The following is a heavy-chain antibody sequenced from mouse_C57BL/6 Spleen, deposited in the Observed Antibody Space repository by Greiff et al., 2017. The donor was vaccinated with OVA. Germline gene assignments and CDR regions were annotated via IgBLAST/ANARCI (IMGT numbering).Heavy chain of an antibody. CDR2: IYPGGGYT. Sequence: VQGVESGAELVRPGTSVKMSCKASGYTFTNYWIGWAKQRPGHGLEWIGDIYPGGGYTNYNEKFKGKATLTADKSSSPAYMQFSSLTSEDSAIYYCAREGFDYWGQGTTLTVSS. CDR1: GYTFTNYW. V-gene: IGHV1-63*01. CDR3: AREGFDY. J-gene: IGHJ2*01.